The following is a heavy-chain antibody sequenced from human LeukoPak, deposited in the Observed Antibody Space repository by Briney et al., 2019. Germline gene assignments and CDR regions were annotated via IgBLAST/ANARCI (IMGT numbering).Heavy chain of an antibody. CDR2: ISAYNGNT. D-gene: IGHD3-10*01. CDR3: ARAPLWFGELYAFDI. V-gene: IGHV1-18*04. J-gene: IGHJ3*02. Sequence: ASVKVSCKASGYTFTSYGISWVRQAPGQGLEWMGWISAYNGNTNYAQKLQGRVTMTTDTSTSTAHMELRSLRSDDTAVYYCARAPLWFGELYAFDIWGQGTMVTVSS. CDR1: GYTFTSYG.